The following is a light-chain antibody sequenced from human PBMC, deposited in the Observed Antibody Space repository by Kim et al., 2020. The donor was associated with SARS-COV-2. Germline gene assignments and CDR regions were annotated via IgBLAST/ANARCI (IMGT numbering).Light chain of an antibody. CDR2: SAS. CDR3: QQYNNWPRT. Sequence: EIVMTQSPATLSVSPGERATLSCRASQSVSSSLAWYQQRPGQAPRLLMYSASTRATGNLARFSGSGSGTEFTLTITSLQSEDFAVYYYQQYNNWPRTFGQGTKVDIK. J-gene: IGKJ1*01. V-gene: IGKV3-15*01. CDR1: QSVSSS.